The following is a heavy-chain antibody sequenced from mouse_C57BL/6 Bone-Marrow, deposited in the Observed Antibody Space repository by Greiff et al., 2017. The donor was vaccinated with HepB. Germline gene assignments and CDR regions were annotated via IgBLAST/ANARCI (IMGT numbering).Heavy chain of an antibody. CDR1: GYTFTSYW. CDR3: ARPLYYGSRTTWFAY. Sequence: VQLQQPGAELVMPGASVKLSCKASGYTFTSYWMHWVKQRPGQGLEWIGEIDPSDSYTNYNQKFKGKSTLTVDKSSSTAYMQLSSLTSEDSAVYYCARPLYYGSRTTWFAYWGQGTLVTVSA. D-gene: IGHD1-1*01. CDR2: IDPSDSYT. V-gene: IGHV1-69*01. J-gene: IGHJ3*01.